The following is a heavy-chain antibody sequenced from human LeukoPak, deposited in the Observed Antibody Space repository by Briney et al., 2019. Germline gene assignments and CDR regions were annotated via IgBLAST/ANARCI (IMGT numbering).Heavy chain of an antibody. V-gene: IGHV1-18*01. CDR1: GYTFTSYG. J-gene: IGHJ4*02. CDR3: ARVRIRQWLPTQGFDY. CDR2: IGAYNGNT. D-gene: IGHD6-19*01. Sequence: ASVKVSCKASGYTFTSYGISWVRQAPGQGLEWMGWIGAYNGNTNYAQKLQGRVTMTTDTSTSTAYMELRSLRSDDTAVYYCARVRIRQWLPTQGFDYWGQGTLVTVSS.